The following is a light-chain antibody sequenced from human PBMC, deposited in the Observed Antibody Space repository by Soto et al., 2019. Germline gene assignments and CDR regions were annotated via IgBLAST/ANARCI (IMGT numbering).Light chain of an antibody. CDR3: QVWDITTDHYV. Sequence: SYELTQPPSVSVAPEKTARLTCGGDKIGSKRVHWYRQKPGQAPVLVIYYDSDRPSGIPERFSGSNSGNTATLTINRVEAGDEAEYYCQVWDITTDHYVFGTGTKVTVL. V-gene: IGLV3-21*04. CDR1: KIGSKR. J-gene: IGLJ1*01. CDR2: YDS.